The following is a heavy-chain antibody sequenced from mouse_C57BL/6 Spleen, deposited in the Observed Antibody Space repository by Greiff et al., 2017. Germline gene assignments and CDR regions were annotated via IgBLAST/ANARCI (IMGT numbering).Heavy chain of an antibody. J-gene: IGHJ1*03. CDR2: IWRGGST. D-gene: IGHD1-1*01. Sequence: VQLQQSGPGLVQPSQSLSITCTVSGFSLTSYGVHWVRQSPGKGLEWLGAIWRGGSTDYNAAFMSRLSITKDNSTSQVFFKMNSLQADDTTIYYCAKNYYGSSNTTYFDVWGTGTTVTVSS. V-gene: IGHV2-5*01. CDR3: AKNYYGSSNTTYFDV. CDR1: GFSLTSYG.